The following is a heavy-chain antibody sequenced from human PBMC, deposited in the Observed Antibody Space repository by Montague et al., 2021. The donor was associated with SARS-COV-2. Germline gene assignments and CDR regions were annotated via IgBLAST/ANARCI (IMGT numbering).Heavy chain of an antibody. D-gene: IGHD4-17*01. CDR1: GGSVRGSNDC. CDR3: ARGSKMYGELADY. Sequence: SETLSLTCTVSGGSVRGSNDCWGWIRQPPGKGLEWIANFYYSGNTYYNPSLKSRVTISVDTSNNQFSLKLSSVTAADTAVYYCARGSKMYGELADYWGQGTLVTVSS. CDR2: FYYSGNT. J-gene: IGHJ4*02. V-gene: IGHV4-39*01.